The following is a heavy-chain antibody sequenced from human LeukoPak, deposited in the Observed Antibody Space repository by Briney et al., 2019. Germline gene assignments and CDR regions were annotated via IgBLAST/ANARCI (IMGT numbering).Heavy chain of an antibody. CDR2: IIPIFGTL. Sequence: GASVKVSCKASGGTFGNYAISWVRQAPGQGLEWMGGIIPIFGTLNYAQKFQGRVTITADESTSTVYMELSSLKSEDTAVCYCAGGKLFDFWSGYYPMDDSWGQGTLVTVSS. V-gene: IGHV1-69*01. J-gene: IGHJ4*02. CDR1: GGTFGNYA. CDR3: AGGKLFDFWSGYYPMDDS. D-gene: IGHD3-3*01.